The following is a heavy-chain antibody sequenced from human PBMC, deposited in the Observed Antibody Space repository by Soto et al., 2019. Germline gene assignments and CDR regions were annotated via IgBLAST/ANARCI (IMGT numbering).Heavy chain of an antibody. CDR1: GASITRGAYS. CDR3: ARDHPHSYGVYYFDY. V-gene: IGHV4-30-2*01. CDR2: IYHSGST. J-gene: IGHJ4*02. Sequence: TLYLTCAVSGASITRGAYSCAWIRQPPGKGLEWIGYIYHSGSTYYNPSLKSRVTISVDRSKNQFSLKLSSVTAADTAVYYCARDHPHSYGVYYFDYWGQGTPVTVS. D-gene: IGHD5-18*01.